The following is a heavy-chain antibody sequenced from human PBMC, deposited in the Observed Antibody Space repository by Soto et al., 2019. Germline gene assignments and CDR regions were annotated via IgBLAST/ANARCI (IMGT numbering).Heavy chain of an antibody. CDR2: IIPVFGTA. D-gene: IGHD3-3*01. Sequence: QVQLVQSGAEVKKPGSSVKVSCKASGCTFSSYAISWVRQAPGQGREWMGGIIPVFGTANYAQKFRGRVTITAYESPSTADMQLSSLRSEDTAVYYCARVRDDCWRGYYAVDYYYGMDVWCQGTTVTVAS. CDR3: ARVRDDCWRGYYAVDYYYGMDV. J-gene: IGHJ6*02. CDR1: GCTFSSYA. V-gene: IGHV1-69*01.